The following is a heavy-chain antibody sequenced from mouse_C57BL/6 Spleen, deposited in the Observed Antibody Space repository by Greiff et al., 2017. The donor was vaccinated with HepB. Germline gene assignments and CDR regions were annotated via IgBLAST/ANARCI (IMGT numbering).Heavy chain of an antibody. J-gene: IGHJ2*01. CDR2: IYPGDGDT. V-gene: IGHV1-82*01. Sequence: QVQLQQSGPELVKPGASVKISCKASGYAFSSSWMNWVKQRPGKGLEWIGRIYPGDGDTNYNGKFKGKATLTADKSSSTAYMQLSSLTSEDSAVYFCARKREFGNPFAYWGQGTTLTVSS. D-gene: IGHD2-1*01. CDR1: GYAFSSSW. CDR3: ARKREFGNPFAY.